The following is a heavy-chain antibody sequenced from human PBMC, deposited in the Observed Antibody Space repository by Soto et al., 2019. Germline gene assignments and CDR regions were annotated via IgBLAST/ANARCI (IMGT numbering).Heavy chain of an antibody. CDR2: VNPNNGDT. CDR3: AKVPREGSSIDFDY. CDR1: GYTFSNYD. V-gene: IGHV1-8*01. D-gene: IGHD3-10*01. Sequence: QVQLVQSGAELKKPGASVKVSCKASGYTFSNYDMNWVRQATGQGPEWIGWVNPNNGDTGYALKFQGRVTLTTDISTTTAYMEMTTLRSEHTAIYYCAKVPREGSSIDFDYWGQGTLITVSS. J-gene: IGHJ4*02.